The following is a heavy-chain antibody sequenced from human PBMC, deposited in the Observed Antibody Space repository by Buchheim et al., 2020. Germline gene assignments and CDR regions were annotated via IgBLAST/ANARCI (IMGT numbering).Heavy chain of an antibody. V-gene: IGHV4-34*01. CDR2: INHSGST. Sequence: QVQLQQWGAGLLKPSETLSLTCAVYGGSFSGYYWSWIRQPPGKGLEWIGEINHSGSTNYNPSLKSRVTISVDTSKNQFFLKLSSVTAAETAVYYCARVRIFRPIVVVPAAYYYYGMDVWGQGTT. CDR3: ARVRIFRPIVVVPAAYYYYGMDV. J-gene: IGHJ6*02. CDR1: GGSFSGYY. D-gene: IGHD2-2*01.